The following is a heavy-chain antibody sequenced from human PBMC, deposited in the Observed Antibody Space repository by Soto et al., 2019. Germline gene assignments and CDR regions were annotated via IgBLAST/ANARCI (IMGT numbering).Heavy chain of an antibody. D-gene: IGHD2-2*01. J-gene: IGHJ4*02. V-gene: IGHV3-30*18. CDR1: GFTFSSYG. Sequence: QVQLVESGGGVVQPGRSLRLSCAASGFTFSSYGMHWVRQAPGKGLEWVAVISYDGSNKYYADSVKGRFTISRDNSKNTLYLQMNSLRAEDTAVYYCAEGLGYQLLRYYFDYWGQGTLVTVSS. CDR2: ISYDGSNK. CDR3: AEGLGYQLLRYYFDY.